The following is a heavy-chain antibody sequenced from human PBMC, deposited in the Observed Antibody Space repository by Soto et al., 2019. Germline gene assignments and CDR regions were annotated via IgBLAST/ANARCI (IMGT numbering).Heavy chain of an antibody. CDR2: LSAYNGDT. CDR1: GDSFINYG. CDR3: ARWSAIVGGAEALDV. V-gene: IGHV1-18*01. D-gene: IGHD1-26*01. Sequence: ASVKVSCKTSGDSFINYGITWVRQAPGQGLEWMGWLSAYNGDTSSSEKLQDRFTMTTDTSTNTVYMDLRSLTSDDTAVYYCARWSAIVGGAEALDVWGQGTMVTVSS. J-gene: IGHJ3*01.